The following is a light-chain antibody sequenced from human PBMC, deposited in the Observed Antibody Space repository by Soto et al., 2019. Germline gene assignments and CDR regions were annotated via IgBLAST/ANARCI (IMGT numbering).Light chain of an antibody. CDR3: AAWDDSLSGPV. J-gene: IGLJ2*01. V-gene: IGLV1-47*02. CDR1: SSNIGGNY. CDR2: LND. Sequence: QSVLTQPPLASGTPGQRVTISCSGSSSNIGGNYVYWYQQLPGAAPKLLIYLNDQRPSGVPDRFFGSKSGTSASLAISGLRSEDEAEYYCAAWDDSLSGPVFGGGTKLTVL.